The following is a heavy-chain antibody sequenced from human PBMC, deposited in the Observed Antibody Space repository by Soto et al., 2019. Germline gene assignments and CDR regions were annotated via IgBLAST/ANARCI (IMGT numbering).Heavy chain of an antibody. CDR1: GFTFSNAW. CDR3: TTDYPPPPRGGSFSSPSPSTNY. J-gene: IGHJ4*02. V-gene: IGHV3-15*01. Sequence: GGSLRLSCAASGFTFSNAWMSWVRQAPGKGLEWVGRIKSKTDGGTTDYAAPVKGRFTISRDDSKNTLYLQMNSLKTEDTAVYYCTTDYPPPPRGGSFSSPSPSTNYWGQGTLVTVSS. CDR2: IKSKTDGGTT. D-gene: IGHD6-19*01.